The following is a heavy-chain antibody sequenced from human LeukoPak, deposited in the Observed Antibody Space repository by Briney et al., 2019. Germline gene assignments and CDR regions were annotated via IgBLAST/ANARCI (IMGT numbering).Heavy chain of an antibody. D-gene: IGHD6-13*01. V-gene: IGHV1-46*01. CDR1: GYTFTSYY. CDR2: INPSGGST. Sequence: ASVKVSCKASGYTFTSYYMHWVRQAPGQGLEWMGIINPSGGSTSYAQKFQGRVTMTRDTSTSTVYMELSSLRSEDTAVYYCARSQGLAAAGTRKVLGYWGQGTLVTVSS. J-gene: IGHJ4*02. CDR3: ARSQGLAAAGTRKVLGY.